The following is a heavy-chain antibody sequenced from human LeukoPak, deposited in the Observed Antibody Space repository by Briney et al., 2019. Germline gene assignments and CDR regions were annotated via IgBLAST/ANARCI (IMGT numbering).Heavy chain of an antibody. CDR3: ARDGLDYGGNSGAFDI. CDR1: GITLSNYG. D-gene: IGHD4-23*01. J-gene: IGHJ3*02. CDR2: ISDSGGRT. V-gene: IGHV3-23*01. Sequence: GGSLRLSCAVSGITLSNYGMSWVRQAPGKGLEWVAGISDSGGRTNYADSVKGRFTISRDNAKNSLYLQMNSLRAEDTAVYYCARDGLDYGGNSGAFDIWGQGTMVTVSS.